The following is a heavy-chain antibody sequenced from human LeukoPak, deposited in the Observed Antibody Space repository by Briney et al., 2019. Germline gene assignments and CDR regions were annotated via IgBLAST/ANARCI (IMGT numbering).Heavy chain of an antibody. V-gene: IGHV5-51*01. CDR1: GDGFDNYW. D-gene: IGHD3-9*01. CDR2: IHPSSSAT. CDR3: ARGAHWAKLGFDGFDP. Sequence: GESLKISCRVSGDGFDNYWIGWVRHMSGEGLQWVAIIHPSSSATHYSPSFQGRVSILADKAITTAYLQWNSPRTSDTPIYFCARGAHWAKLGFDGFDPWGRGTFSTFSS. J-gene: IGHJ5*02.